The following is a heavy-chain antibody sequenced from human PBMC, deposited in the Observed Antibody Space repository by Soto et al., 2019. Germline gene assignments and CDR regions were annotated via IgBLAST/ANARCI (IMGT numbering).Heavy chain of an antibody. J-gene: IGHJ6*02. CDR3: ARDLGVYAQHASYYYGMDV. Sequence: AETLYGTRTVSGGSISSYYRSWIQQPRGEGLGWIGYIYYSGSTNYNPSLKSRVTMAVDTSKDQFSLKLSPVTAADTAVYYCARDLGVYAQHASYYYGMDVWGQGTTVTVS. CDR2: IYYSGST. CDR1: GGSISSYY. V-gene: IGHV4-59*01. D-gene: IGHD2-8*01.